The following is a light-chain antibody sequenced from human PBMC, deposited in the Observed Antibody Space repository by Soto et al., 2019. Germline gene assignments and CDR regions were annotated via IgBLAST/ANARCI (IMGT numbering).Light chain of an antibody. V-gene: IGLV6-57*01. J-gene: IGLJ3*02. CDR1: SGSIASNY. CDR3: QSYDATNQV. CDR2: EDN. Sequence: NFMLTQPHSVSESPGKTVTISCTRSSGSIASNYVQWYQQRPGSSPTTVIYEDNQRPSGLPDRFSGSIDSSSNSASLTISGLETEDGADYYCQSYDATNQVFGGGTQLTVL.